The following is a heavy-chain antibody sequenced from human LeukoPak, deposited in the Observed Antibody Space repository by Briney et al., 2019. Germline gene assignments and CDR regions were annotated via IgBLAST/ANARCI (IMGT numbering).Heavy chain of an antibody. CDR2: ISSSSSYI. J-gene: IGHJ6*02. Sequence: GGSLRLSCAASGFTFSSYSMNWVRQAPGKGLEWVSSISSSSSYIYYADSVKGRFTISRDNAKNSLYLQMNSLRAEDTAVYYCAREVASGGYGMDVWGQGTTVIVSS. V-gene: IGHV3-21*01. D-gene: IGHD3-16*01. CDR3: AREVASGGYGMDV. CDR1: GFTFSSYS.